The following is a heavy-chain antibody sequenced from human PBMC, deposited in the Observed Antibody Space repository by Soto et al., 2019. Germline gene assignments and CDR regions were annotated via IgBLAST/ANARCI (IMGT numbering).Heavy chain of an antibody. CDR2: IYYSGST. CDR3: AKGGSGSYSNAFEI. V-gene: IGHV4-39*01. J-gene: IGHJ3*02. D-gene: IGHD3-10*01. CDR1: GCSISSSSYY. Sequence: PSETLSLTCTVSGCSISSSSYYWCWILQPPGKGLEWIGSIYYSGSTYYNPSLKSRVTISVDTSKNQFSLKLSSVTAADTAVYYWAKGGSGSYSNAFEICGQGTMVIVSS.